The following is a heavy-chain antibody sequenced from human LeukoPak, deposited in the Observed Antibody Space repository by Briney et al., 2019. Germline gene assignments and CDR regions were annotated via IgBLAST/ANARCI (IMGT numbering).Heavy chain of an antibody. CDR2: TYYRSKWYN. CDR3: ARRIHSSGPMWFDP. D-gene: IGHD3-22*01. Sequence: SQTLSLTCAISGDSVSSNTVTWNWIRQSPSRGLEWLGRTYYRSKWYNDYAVSVKSRITINPDTSKNQFSLQLNSVTPEDTAVYYCARRIHSSGPMWFDPWGQGTLVTVSS. V-gene: IGHV6-1*01. J-gene: IGHJ5*02. CDR1: GDSVSSNTVT.